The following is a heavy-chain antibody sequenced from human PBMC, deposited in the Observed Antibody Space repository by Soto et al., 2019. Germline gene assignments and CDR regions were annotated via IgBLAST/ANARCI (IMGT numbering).Heavy chain of an antibody. V-gene: IGHV4-31*03. D-gene: IGHD5-18*01. CDR2: IYYSGST. CDR3: ARSGYSYGPNPLLY. CDR1: GGSISSGGYY. Sequence: QVQLQESGPGLVKPSQTLSLTCTVSGGSISSGGYYWSWIRQHPGKGLEWIGYIYYSGSTYYNPSLKGGVTISVDTSKNQFSLKLSSVTAADTAVYYCARSGYSYGPNPLLYWGQGTLVTVSS. J-gene: IGHJ4*02.